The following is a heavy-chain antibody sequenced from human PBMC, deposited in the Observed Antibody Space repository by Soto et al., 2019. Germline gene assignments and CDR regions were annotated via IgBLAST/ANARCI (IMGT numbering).Heavy chain of an antibody. Sequence: GVSLRLSCAASGFTFSSYSMNWVRQAPGKGLEWVSYISSSSSTIYYADSVKGRFTISRDNAKNSLYLQMNSLRDEDTTVYYCASGYSYGRLLYYYGMDVWGQGTTVTVSS. CDR3: ASGYSYGRLLYYYGMDV. CDR1: GFTFSSYS. D-gene: IGHD5-18*01. CDR2: ISSSSSTI. V-gene: IGHV3-48*02. J-gene: IGHJ6*02.